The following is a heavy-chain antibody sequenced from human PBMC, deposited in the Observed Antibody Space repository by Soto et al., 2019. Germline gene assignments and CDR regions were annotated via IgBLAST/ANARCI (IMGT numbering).Heavy chain of an antibody. J-gene: IGHJ4*02. V-gene: IGHV3-33*06. CDR2: IWYDGSNK. CDR3: AKDYWGRERDVLRYFDWLSYFDY. Sequence: SGGSLRLSCAASGFTFSSYGMHWVRQAPGKGLEWVAVIWYDGSNKYYADSVKGRFTISRDNSKNTLYLQMNSLRAEDTAVYYCAKDYWGRERDVLRYFDWLSYFDYWGQGTLVTVSS. D-gene: IGHD3-9*01. CDR1: GFTFSSYG.